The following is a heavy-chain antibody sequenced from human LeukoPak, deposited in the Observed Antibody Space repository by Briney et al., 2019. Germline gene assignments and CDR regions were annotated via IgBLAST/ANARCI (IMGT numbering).Heavy chain of an antibody. CDR3: ARPRAILTYTDAFDI. V-gene: IGHV4-39*01. CDR1: GGSISRSDYY. J-gene: IGHJ3*02. D-gene: IGHD3-9*01. Sequence: SETLSLTCTVSGGSISRSDYYWGWIRQPPGKGLEWIGSIYYSGSTYYNPSLKSRVTISVDTSKNQFSLKLSSVTAADTAVYYCARPRAILTYTDAFDIWGQGTMVTVSS. CDR2: IYYSGST.